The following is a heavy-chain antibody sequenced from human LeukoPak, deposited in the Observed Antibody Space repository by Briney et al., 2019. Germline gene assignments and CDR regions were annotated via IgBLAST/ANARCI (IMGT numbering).Heavy chain of an antibody. J-gene: IGHJ4*02. D-gene: IGHD1-26*01. V-gene: IGHV3-23*01. CDR1: GFTFSNYA. CDR3: AKGSPYSGSYFGFDY. Sequence: GGSLRLSCAASGFTFSNYAMSWVRQAPGKGLEWVSAISGSGGSTYYADSVKGRFTISRDNSKNTLYLQMNSLRVEDTAVYYCAKGSPYSGSYFGFDYWGQGTLVTVSS. CDR2: ISGSGGST.